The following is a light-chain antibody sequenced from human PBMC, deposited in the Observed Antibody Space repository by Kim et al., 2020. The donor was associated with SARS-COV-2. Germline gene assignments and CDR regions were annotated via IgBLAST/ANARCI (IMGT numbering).Light chain of an antibody. CDR3: QKYNGAPWT. J-gene: IGKJ1*01. CDR2: VAS. Sequence: ASIGDRVTITCRASQHIGIFLTWYQQKPGQVPRLLIYVASALQSGVPSRFSGSGSGTDFTLTISNLQPEDAATYYCQKYNGAPWTFGQGTKVDIK. CDR1: QHIGIF. V-gene: IGKV1-27*01.